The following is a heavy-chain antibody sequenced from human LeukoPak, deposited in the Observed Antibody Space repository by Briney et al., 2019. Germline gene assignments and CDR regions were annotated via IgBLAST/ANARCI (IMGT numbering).Heavy chain of an antibody. V-gene: IGHV4-59*08. Sequence: SETLSLTCTVSGGSTSSYYWSWIRQPPGKGLEWIGYIYYSGSTNYNPSLKSRVTISVDTSKNQFSLKLSSVTAADTAVYYCARYYYYYGMDVWGQGTTVTVSS. J-gene: IGHJ6*02. CDR2: IYYSGST. CDR1: GGSTSSYY. CDR3: ARYYYYYGMDV.